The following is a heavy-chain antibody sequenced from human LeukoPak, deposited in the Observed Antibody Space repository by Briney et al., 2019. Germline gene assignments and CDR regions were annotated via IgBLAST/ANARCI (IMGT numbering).Heavy chain of an antibody. J-gene: IGHJ4*02. V-gene: IGHV1-46*01. Sequence: ASVKVSCKASGYTFTGYYMHWVRQAPGQGLEWMAIINPSGGGTSYTQKFQGRVTVTRDTSTSTVYMELSSLRSEDTAVYYCARGGTRWLENYFDYWGQGTLVTVSS. CDR2: INPSGGGT. CDR1: GYTFTGYY. CDR3: ARGGTRWLENYFDY. D-gene: IGHD5-24*01.